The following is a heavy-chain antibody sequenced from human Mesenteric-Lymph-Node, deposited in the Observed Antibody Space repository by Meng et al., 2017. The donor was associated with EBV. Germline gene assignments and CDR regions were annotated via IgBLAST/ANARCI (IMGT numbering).Heavy chain of an antibody. CDR3: ARENPARGNWFDP. V-gene: IGHV4-61*01. J-gene: IGHJ5*02. Sequence: QGHRQESGPGLVKPSETLSLTCTVSGGYVSSTSYYWSWIRQPPGKRLEWIGYVYYSGSTNYNPSLKSRVTISVDTSKNQFSLNLYSVTAADTAVYYCARENPARGNWFDPWGQGALVTGSS. CDR1: GGYVSSTSYY. CDR2: VYYSGST. D-gene: IGHD3-10*01.